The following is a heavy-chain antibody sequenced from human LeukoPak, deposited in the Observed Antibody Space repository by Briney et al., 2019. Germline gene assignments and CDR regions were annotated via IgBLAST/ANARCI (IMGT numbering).Heavy chain of an antibody. V-gene: IGHV1-46*01. CDR1: GYTFTSYY. J-gene: IGHJ6*03. Sequence: WASVKVSCKASGYTFTSYYMHWVRQAPGQGLEWMGIINPSGGSTSYAQKFQGRVTMTRDTSTSTVYMELSSLRSEDTAVYYCARDLGGYQLLYGGYYYYMDVWGKGTTVTVSS. CDR3: ARDLGGYQLLYGGYYYYMDV. CDR2: INPSGGST. D-gene: IGHD2-2*02.